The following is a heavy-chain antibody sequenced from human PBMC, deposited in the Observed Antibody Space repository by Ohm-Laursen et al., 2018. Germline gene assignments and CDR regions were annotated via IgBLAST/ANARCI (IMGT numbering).Heavy chain of an antibody. CDR2: INPNSGGT. D-gene: IGHD3-22*01. J-gene: IGHJ4*02. Sequence: SVKVSCKASGYTFTDYYMHWVRQAPGQGLEWMGWINPNSGGTNYAQKFQGRVTMTRDTSISTAYMELSRLRSDDTAVYYCARDLYDSSGYPDYWGQGTLVTVSS. CDR3: ARDLYDSSGYPDY. V-gene: IGHV1-2*02. CDR1: GYTFTDYY.